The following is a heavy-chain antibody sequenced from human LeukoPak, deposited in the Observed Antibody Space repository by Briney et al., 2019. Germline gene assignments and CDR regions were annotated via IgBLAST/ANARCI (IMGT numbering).Heavy chain of an antibody. CDR2: INPNSGGT. D-gene: IGHD4-17*01. J-gene: IGHJ3*02. CDR3: AREGLGRSATTVTTSDAFDI. V-gene: IGHV1-2*02. Sequence: ASVKVSCKASGYTFTGYYMEWVRQAPGQGLEWMGWINPNSGGTNYAQKFQGRVTMTRDTSISTAYMELSRLRSDDTAVYYCAREGLGRSATTVTTSDAFDIWGQGTMVTVSS. CDR1: GYTFTGYY.